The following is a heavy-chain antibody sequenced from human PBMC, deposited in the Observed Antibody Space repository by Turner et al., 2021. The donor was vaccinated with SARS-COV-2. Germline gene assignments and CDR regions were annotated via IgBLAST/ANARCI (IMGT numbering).Heavy chain of an antibody. CDR3: ATGVAVTGTSSAYYYYYGMDV. CDR2: FDPEDGET. V-gene: IGHV1-24*01. D-gene: IGHD6-19*01. CDR1: GYTLTELS. Sequence: QVQLVQSGAEVKKPGASVKVSCKVSGYTLTELSMHWVRQAPGKGLECMGGFDPEDGETIYAQKFQGRVTMTEDTSTDTAYMELSSLRSEDTAVYYCATGVAVTGTSSAYYYYYGMDVWGQGTTVTVSS. J-gene: IGHJ6*02.